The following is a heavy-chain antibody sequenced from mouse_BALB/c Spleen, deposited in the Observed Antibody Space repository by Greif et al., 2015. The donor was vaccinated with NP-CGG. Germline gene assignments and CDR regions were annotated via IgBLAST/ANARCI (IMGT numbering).Heavy chain of an antibody. D-gene: IGHD2-1*01. J-gene: IGHJ1*01. V-gene: IGHV14-3*02. CDR1: GFNIKDTY. Sequence: VQLKQSGAELVKPGASVKLSCTASGFNIKDTYMHWVKQRPEQGLEWIGRIDPANGNTKYDPKFQDKATITADTSSNTAYLQLSSLTSEDTAVYYCASRDGNPGGLDVWGAGTTVTVSS. CDR2: IDPANGNT. CDR3: ASRDGNPGGLDV.